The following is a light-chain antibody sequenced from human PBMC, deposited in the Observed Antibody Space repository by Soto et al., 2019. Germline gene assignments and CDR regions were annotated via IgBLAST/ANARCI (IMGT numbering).Light chain of an antibody. J-gene: IGLJ2*01. CDR3: QVWDSTSDHMV. Sequence: SYELTQPPSLSVAPGKTARITCGGNNIGTKNVHWYQQRSGQAPVLVIYYDADRPSGIPERFSGSNSGNTATLTISRLEAGDEADYYCQVWDSTSDHMVFGGGTQLTVL. CDR2: YDA. CDR1: NIGTKN. V-gene: IGLV3-21*04.